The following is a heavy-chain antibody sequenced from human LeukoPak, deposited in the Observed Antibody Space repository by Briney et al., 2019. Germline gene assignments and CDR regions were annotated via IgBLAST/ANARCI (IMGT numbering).Heavy chain of an antibody. D-gene: IGHD3-10*01. J-gene: IGHJ6*03. V-gene: IGHV4-31*02. CDR2: IYYSGST. CDR3: ARDSGPRPYYYYYMDV. Sequence: XXXXXXXPXKGLEWIGYIYYSGSTYYNPSLKSRVTISVDTSKNQFSLKLSSVTAADTAVYYCARDSGPRPYYYYYMDVWGKGTTVTVSS.